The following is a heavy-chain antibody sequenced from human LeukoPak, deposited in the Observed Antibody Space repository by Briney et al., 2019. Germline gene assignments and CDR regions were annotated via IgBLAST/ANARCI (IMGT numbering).Heavy chain of an antibody. CDR1: GGSISSSSHY. CDR2: IYYSGSG. CDR3: ARQTPSVYGDLNN. V-gene: IGHV4-39*01. Sequence: SETLSLTCTVSGGSISSSSHYWGWIRQPPGKGLEWIGSIYYSGSGYYNPSLKSRVTIFVDTSKNQFSLNLSAVTAADTAVYYCARQTPSVYGDLNNWGQGTLVTVSA. D-gene: IGHD4-17*01. J-gene: IGHJ4*02.